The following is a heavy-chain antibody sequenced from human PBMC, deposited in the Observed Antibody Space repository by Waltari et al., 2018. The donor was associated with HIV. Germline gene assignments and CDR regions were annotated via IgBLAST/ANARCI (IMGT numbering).Heavy chain of an antibody. CDR3: AKGLYSGTYFPSHY. V-gene: IGHV3-9*01. Sequence: EVQLVESGGGLVQPGRSLRLSCAASGFTFDDFAMHWLRHVPGKGLEWVSAITWNSATIGYAASVKGRFTISRDNAKNSLYLQMNSLRPEDTALYYCAKGLYSGTYFPSHYWGQGTLVTVSS. J-gene: IGHJ4*02. D-gene: IGHD1-26*01. CDR2: ITWNSATI. CDR1: GFTFDDFA.